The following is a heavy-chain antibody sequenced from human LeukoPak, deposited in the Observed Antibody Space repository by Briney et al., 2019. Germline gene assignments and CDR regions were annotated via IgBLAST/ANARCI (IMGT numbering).Heavy chain of an antibody. J-gene: IGHJ4*02. V-gene: IGHV3-21*04. CDR3: AKDEAWRPAAD. D-gene: IGHD2-2*01. CDR1: GFTFSTYS. CDR2: ISSNNRYI. Sequence: PGGSLRLSCAASGFTFSTYSMNWVRQAPGKGLEWVSSISSNNRYIYYADSVKGRFTISKDNAKNSLYLQMNSLRAEDTAIYFCAKDEAWRPAADWGQGTLVTVSS.